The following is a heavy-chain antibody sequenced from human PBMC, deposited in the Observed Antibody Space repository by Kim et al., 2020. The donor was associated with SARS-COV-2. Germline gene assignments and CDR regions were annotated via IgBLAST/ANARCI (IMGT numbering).Heavy chain of an antibody. J-gene: IGHJ4*02. CDR3: AKVQGGYSYGYWYFDY. Sequence: GGSLRLSCAASGFTFSSYAMSWVRQAPGKGLEWVSAISGSGGSTYYADSVKGRFTITRDNSKNTLYLQMNSLRAEDTAVYYCAKVQGGYSYGYWYFDYWGQGTLVTVSS. V-gene: IGHV3-23*01. D-gene: IGHD5-18*01. CDR1: GFTFSSYA. CDR2: ISGSGGST.